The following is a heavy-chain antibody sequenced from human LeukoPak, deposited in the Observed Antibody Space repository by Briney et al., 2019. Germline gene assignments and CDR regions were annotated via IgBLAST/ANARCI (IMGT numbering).Heavy chain of an antibody. Sequence: GSLRLSCAASGFTFRTYSMNWVRQAPGKGLEWVSSISSTSYYIYYADSVKGRFTISRENAKNSLYLQMNSLRAGDTAVYYCARDRGRYYMDVWGKGTTVTISS. CDR2: ISSTSYYI. D-gene: IGHD6-25*01. CDR3: ARDRGRYYMDV. J-gene: IGHJ6*03. CDR1: GFTFRTYS. V-gene: IGHV3-21*01.